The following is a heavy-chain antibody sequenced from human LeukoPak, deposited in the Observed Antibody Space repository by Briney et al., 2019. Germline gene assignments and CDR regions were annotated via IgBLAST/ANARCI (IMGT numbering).Heavy chain of an antibody. CDR1: GYTFTDYY. D-gene: IGHD1-26*01. CDR3: ANMISFSESRTDLFDY. J-gene: IGHJ4*02. CDR2: VDPEDGET. V-gene: IGHV1-69-2*01. Sequence: ASVKVSCKVSGYTFTDYYMHWVQQAPGKGLEWMGLVDPEDGETIYAEKFQVRVTITADTSTDTAYMELSSLRSEDTAVYYCANMISFSESRTDLFDYWGQGTLVTVSS.